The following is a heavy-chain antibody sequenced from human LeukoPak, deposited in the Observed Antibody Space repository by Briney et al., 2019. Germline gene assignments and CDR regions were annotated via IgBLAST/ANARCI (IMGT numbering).Heavy chain of an antibody. CDR1: GYTITNNY. V-gene: IGHV1-46*01. CDR3: ARDDIAAAGYDY. CDR2: INPSGGST. J-gene: IGHJ4*02. Sequence: ASVKVSCKASGYTITNNYMHWVRQAPGQGLEWMGIINPSGGSTSYAQKFQGRVTMTRDTSTSTVYMELSSLRSEDTAVYYCARDDIAAAGYDYWGQGTLVTVSS. D-gene: IGHD6-13*01.